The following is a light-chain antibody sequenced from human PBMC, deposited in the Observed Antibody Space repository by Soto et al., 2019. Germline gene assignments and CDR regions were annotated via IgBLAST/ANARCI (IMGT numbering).Light chain of an antibody. CDR3: CSYAGSSTSWV. CDR1: SSDAGNYNF. Sequence: QSALTQPASVSGSPGQSITIACTGTSSDAGNYNFVSWYQQHPGKAPKVIIYEDSTRPSGVSNRISGSKSGNTASLTISGLQAEDEADYYCCSYAGSSTSWVFGGGTTLPVL. V-gene: IGLV2-23*01. J-gene: IGLJ3*02. CDR2: EDS.